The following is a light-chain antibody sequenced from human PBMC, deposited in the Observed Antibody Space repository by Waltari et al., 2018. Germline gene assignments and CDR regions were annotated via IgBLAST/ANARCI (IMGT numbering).Light chain of an antibody. CDR1: QGISSA. CDR3: QQFNNYPL. CDR2: DAS. Sequence: AIQLTQSPSSLSASVGDRVTTTCRARQGISSALAWYQQNPGKAPKLLIYDASSLESGVPSRFSGSGSGTDFTLTISSLQPEDFATYYCQQFNNYPLFGGGTKVEIK. J-gene: IGKJ4*01. V-gene: IGKV1D-13*01.